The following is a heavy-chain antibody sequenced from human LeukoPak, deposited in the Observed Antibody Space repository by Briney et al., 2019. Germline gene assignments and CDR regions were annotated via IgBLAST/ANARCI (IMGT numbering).Heavy chain of an antibody. CDR2: IHQNGGER. J-gene: IGHJ4*02. V-gene: IGHV3-7*01. CDR3: ARDKVVGATYFDY. D-gene: IGHD1-26*01. CDR1: GFTFSDYW. Sequence: GGSLRLSCAASGFTFSDYWMSWVRQAPGKGPEWVANIHQNGGERYYVDSVKGRFTISRDNAKNSLYLQMDSLRAEDTAIYYCARDKVVGATYFDYWGQGILVIVSS.